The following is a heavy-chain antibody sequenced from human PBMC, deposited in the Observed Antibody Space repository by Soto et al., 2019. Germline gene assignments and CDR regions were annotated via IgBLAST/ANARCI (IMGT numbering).Heavy chain of an antibody. CDR3: ARVMEIDGYSGYAA. J-gene: IGHJ4*02. Sequence: XGCLRLSFAACGFPFSRYSMNWVRQAPGKGLEWVSYISSSSSTIYYADSVKGRFTISRDNAKNSLYLQMNSLRDEDTAVYYCARVMEIDGYSGYAAWGQGTLVTVSS. D-gene: IGHD5-12*01. V-gene: IGHV3-48*02. CDR1: GFPFSRYS. CDR2: ISSSSSTI.